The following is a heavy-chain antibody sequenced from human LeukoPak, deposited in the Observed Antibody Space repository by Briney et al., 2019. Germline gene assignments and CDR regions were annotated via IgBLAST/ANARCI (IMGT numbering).Heavy chain of an antibody. CDR2: NRGKTDGGTT. CDR3: AADTPVPRAQIDY. Sequence: GGSLRVFCAVSGFPFTNSWMKWVRQARGGGVEWVDRNRGKTDGGTTEFAARVKGRFSISRDELTDTVNLQTDSLITEDTAMYYCAADTPVPRAQIDYWGQGALVTVSS. V-gene: IGHV3-15*01. J-gene: IGHJ4*02. D-gene: IGHD1-14*01. CDR1: GFPFTNSW.